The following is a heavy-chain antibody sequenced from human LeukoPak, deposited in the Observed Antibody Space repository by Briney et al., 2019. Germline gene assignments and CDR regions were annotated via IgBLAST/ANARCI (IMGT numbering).Heavy chain of an antibody. CDR3: GRLSGSYFDY. D-gene: IGHD1-26*01. Sequence: GGSLRLSCAASGFTFSSHGMPWVRQAPGKGLEWVAVIWYDGSNKYYADSVKGRFTISRDNSKNTLYLQMNSLRAEDTAVYYCGRLSGSYFDYWGQGTLVTVSS. CDR1: GFTFSSHG. J-gene: IGHJ4*02. CDR2: IWYDGSNK. V-gene: IGHV3-33*01.